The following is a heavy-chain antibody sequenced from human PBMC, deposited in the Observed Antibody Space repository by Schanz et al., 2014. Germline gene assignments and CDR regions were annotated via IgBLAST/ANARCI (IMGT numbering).Heavy chain of an antibody. CDR2: IDDTGST. V-gene: IGHV4-39*01. CDR1: GGSISSSTYY. D-gene: IGHD3-10*01. Sequence: QLQLQESGPGLVIPSETLSLTCTVSGGSISSSTYYWGWIRQPPGKGPEWIGTIDDTGSTYYTPSLRGRPPWPLDTSKSQPPVQRTSVTAADTAVYYCARLMVPGWFDPWGQGQLVTVSS. J-gene: IGHJ5*02. CDR3: ARLMVPGWFDP.